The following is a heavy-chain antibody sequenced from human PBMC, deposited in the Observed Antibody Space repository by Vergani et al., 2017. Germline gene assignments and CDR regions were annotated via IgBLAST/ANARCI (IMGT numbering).Heavy chain of an antibody. J-gene: IGHJ4*02. CDR1: GFTFSDYY. D-gene: IGHD6-13*01. CDR3: ARDRVLRGHSSSWSEYYFDY. V-gene: IGHV3-11*06. CDR2: ISSSSSYT. Sequence: VQLVESGGGLVQPGGSLRLSCAASGFTFSDYYMSWIRQAPGKGLEWVSYISSSSSYTNYADSVKGRFTISRDNAKNSRYLQMNSLGAEDTAVYYCARDRVLRGHSSSWSEYYFDYWGQGTLVTVSS.